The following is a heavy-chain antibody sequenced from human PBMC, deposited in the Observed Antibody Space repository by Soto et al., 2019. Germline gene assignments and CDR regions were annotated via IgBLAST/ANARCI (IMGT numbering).Heavy chain of an antibody. CDR2: IIPIFGTA. CDR3: ARDYYDSPTGDSDAFDI. D-gene: IGHD3-22*01. CDR1: GGTFSSYA. V-gene: IGHV1-69*13. J-gene: IGHJ3*02. Sequence: GASVKVSCKASGGTFSSYAISWVRQAPGQGLEWMGGIIPIFGTANYAQKFQGRVTITADESTSTAYMELRSLRSDDTAVYYCARDYYDSPTGDSDAFDIWGQGTMVTVSS.